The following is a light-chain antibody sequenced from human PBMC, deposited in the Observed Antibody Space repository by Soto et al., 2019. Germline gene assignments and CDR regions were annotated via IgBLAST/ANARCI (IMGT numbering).Light chain of an antibody. J-gene: IGKJ1*01. Sequence: DIQMTQSPSSLSASVGDRVTITCRARHSINDWLAWYQQKPGKAPKLLIYKASSLESGVPSRFSGSGSGTDFTLTISCLQSEDFATYYCQQYYSYSLTFGQGTKVDIK. CDR1: HSINDW. V-gene: IGKV1-5*03. CDR3: QQYYSYSLT. CDR2: KAS.